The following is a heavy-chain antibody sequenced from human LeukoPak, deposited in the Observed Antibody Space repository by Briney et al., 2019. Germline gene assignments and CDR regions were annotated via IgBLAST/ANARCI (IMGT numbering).Heavy chain of an antibody. CDR1: GFTFNTYT. J-gene: IGHJ4*02. CDR2: ISSASSYI. D-gene: IGHD1-26*01. CDR3: ARDPLNPRVAIRGMDS. Sequence: GGSLRLSCAASGFTFNTYTMNWVRQAPGKGLEWVSSISSASSYIFYADSVKGRFTISRDNAKNSLYLQMDTLRAEDTAVYYCARDPLNPRVAIRGMDSWGQGTLVTVSS. V-gene: IGHV3-21*01.